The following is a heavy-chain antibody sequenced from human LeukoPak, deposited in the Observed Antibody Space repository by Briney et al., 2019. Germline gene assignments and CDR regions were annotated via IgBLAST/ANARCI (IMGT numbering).Heavy chain of an antibody. D-gene: IGHD2-2*01. CDR1: AFTLSELS. Sequence: ASVKVSCKVSAFTLSELSMHWVRQAPGKGLEWVGGFDKPGGQFTYGQSFRRRVILTEDASTNTAFMEVTSMRPDDTAVYYCATGVICATTTCPGYRNYYFFMDVWGEGTAVTASS. J-gene: IGHJ6*03. V-gene: IGHV1-24*01. CDR3: ATGVICATTTCPGYRNYYFFMDV. CDR2: FDKPGGQF.